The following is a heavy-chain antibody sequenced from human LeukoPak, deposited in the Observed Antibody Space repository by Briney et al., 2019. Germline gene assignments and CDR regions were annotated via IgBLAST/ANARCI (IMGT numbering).Heavy chain of an antibody. V-gene: IGHV4-34*01. Sequence: SETLSLTCAVHGGSFSGFYWTWMRQPPGKELEWIGEIEHGGFANYHPSLKSRVTMSEDTSNNQFSLKLSSVTAADTAVYYCARSLSGYFDWFLAYWGQGTLVTVSS. J-gene: IGHJ4*02. CDR3: ARSLSGYFDWFLAY. CDR2: IEHGGFA. CDR1: GGSFSGFY. D-gene: IGHD3-9*01.